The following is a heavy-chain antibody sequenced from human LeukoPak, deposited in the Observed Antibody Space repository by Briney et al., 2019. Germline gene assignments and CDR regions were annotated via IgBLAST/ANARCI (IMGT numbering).Heavy chain of an antibody. V-gene: IGHV4-38-2*01. D-gene: IGHD3-22*01. CDR2: IYHSGST. J-gene: IGHJ5*02. CDR1: GYSISSGYY. Sequence: KPSETLSLTCAVSGYSISSGYYWGWIRPPPGKGLEGIGMIYHSGSTYYNPSLKSRVTISVDTSKNQFSLKLSSVTAADTAVYYCARHPPTDSSGYNGWFDPWGQGTLVTVSS. CDR3: ARHPPTDSSGYNGWFDP.